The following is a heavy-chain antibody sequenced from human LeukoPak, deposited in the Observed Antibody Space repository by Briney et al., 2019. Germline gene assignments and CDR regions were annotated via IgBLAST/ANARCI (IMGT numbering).Heavy chain of an antibody. V-gene: IGHV3-53*01. CDR2: IYSGGST. Sequence: SGGSLRLSCAASGFTVSSNYMSWVRQAPGKGLEWVSVIYSGGSTYYADSVKGRFTISRDNSKNTLYLQMNSLRAEDTAVYYRARDFNEGSGSNYYYYMDVWGKGGTVTVSS. J-gene: IGHJ6*03. CDR1: GFTVSSNY. CDR3: ARDFNEGSGSNYYYYMDV. D-gene: IGHD3-10*01.